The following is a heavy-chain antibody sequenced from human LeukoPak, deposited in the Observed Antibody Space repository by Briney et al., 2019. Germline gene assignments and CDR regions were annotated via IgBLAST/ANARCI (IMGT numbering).Heavy chain of an antibody. V-gene: IGHV4-4*07. CDR2: IYTSGST. D-gene: IGHD2-2*02. J-gene: IGHJ4*02. Sequence: SGTLSLTCNVSGGSFSGYFWSWIRQPAGKGLEWIGRIYTSGSTNYNPSLKSRVIMSVDTSKNQFSLNLSSVTAADTAVYYCVRYCSSTTCYTRAVDYWGQGTLVTVSS. CDR1: GGSFSGYF. CDR3: VRYCSSTTCYTRAVDY.